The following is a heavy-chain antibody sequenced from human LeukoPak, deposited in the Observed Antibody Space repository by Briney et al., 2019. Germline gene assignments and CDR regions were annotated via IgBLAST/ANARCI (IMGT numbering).Heavy chain of an antibody. J-gene: IGHJ4*02. Sequence: NASETLSLTCAVYGGSFSGHYWSWIRQPPGKGLEWIGEINHSGSTNYNPSLESRVTISVDTSKNHFSLKLSSVTAADTAVYYCASGQYYDLWSGYYVDWGQGTLVTVSS. V-gene: IGHV4-34*01. CDR3: ASGQYYDLWSGYYVD. CDR1: GGSFSGHY. CDR2: INHSGST. D-gene: IGHD3-3*01.